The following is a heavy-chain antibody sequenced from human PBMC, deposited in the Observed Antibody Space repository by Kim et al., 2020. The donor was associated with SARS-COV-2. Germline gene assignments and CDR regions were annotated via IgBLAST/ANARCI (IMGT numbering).Heavy chain of an antibody. CDR2: ISTSGDVT. Sequence: GGSLRLSCAASGFTFSNYGMSWIRQSPGKGLEWVSAISTSGDVTNYPDSVKGRFTISRDNSKNTLSLQMNSLRTEDMALYYCAKGATDGISHYDFWGQGTLVTVSS. CDR3: AKGATDGISHYDF. CDR1: GFTFSNYG. V-gene: IGHV3-23*01. J-gene: IGHJ4*02. D-gene: IGHD6-13*01.